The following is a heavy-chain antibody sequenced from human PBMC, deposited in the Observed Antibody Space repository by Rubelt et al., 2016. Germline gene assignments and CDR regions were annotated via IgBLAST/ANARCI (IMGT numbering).Heavy chain of an antibody. CDR2: INHSGST. CDR3: ARKYYDFWSGYTPFDY. J-gene: IGHJ4*02. Sequence: QVQLQESGPGLVKPSETLSLTCAVYGGSFSGYYWSWIRQPPGKGLEWIGEINHSGSTNYNPSLKSRVTISGDTSKNQVSLKLSSVTAADTAVYYCARKYYDFWSGYTPFDYWGQGTLVTVSS. D-gene: IGHD3-3*01. CDR1: GGSFSGYY. V-gene: IGHV4-34*01.